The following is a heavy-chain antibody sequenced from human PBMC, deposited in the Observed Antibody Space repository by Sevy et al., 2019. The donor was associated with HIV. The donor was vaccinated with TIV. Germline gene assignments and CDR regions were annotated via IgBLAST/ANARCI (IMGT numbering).Heavy chain of an antibody. V-gene: IGHV1-69*13. J-gene: IGHJ6*02. CDR2: IIPIFGTS. CDR1: GGTFSSYD. D-gene: IGHD2-21*01. CDR3: ARGGGAVDHGMDV. Sequence: ASVKVSCKASGGTFSSYDINWVRQAPGQGLEWMGHIIPIFGTSSYAHNFQGRVTITADESTSTAYMDLSSLRSEDTAVYYCARGGGAVDHGMDVWGQGTTVTVSS.